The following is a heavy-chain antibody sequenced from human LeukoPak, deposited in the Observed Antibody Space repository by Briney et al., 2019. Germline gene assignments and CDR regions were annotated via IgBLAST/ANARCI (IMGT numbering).Heavy chain of an antibody. D-gene: IGHD3-3*01. CDR3: ARANHSILRFLEWLPDYYYYGMDV. CDR2: IYYSGST. J-gene: IGHJ6*02. Sequence: PSETLSLTCTVPGGSISSYYWSWIRQPPGKGLEWIGYIYYSGSTNYNPSLKSRATISVDTSKNRFSLKLSSVTAADTAVYYCARANHSILRFLEWLPDYYYYGMDVWGQGTTVTVSS. V-gene: IGHV4-59*01. CDR1: GGSISSYY.